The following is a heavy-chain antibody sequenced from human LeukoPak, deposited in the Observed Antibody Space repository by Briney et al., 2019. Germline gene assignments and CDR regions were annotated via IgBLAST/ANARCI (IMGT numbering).Heavy chain of an antibody. CDR2: INHSGST. J-gene: IGHJ4*02. CDR3: RLGAAAGTIGEYRDY. CDR1: GRSFSGYY. Sequence: SETLSLTCAVYGRSFSGYYWSWIRQPPGKGLEWIGEINHSGSTNYNPSLKSRVTISVDTSKNQFSLKLSSVTAADTAVYYCRLGAAAGTIGEYRDYWGQGTLVTVSS. V-gene: IGHV4-34*01. D-gene: IGHD6-13*01.